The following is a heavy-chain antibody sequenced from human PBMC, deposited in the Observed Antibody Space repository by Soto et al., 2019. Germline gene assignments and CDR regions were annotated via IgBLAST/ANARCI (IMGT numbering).Heavy chain of an antibody. Sequence: SDTLSLTCAVSGDSVTSNVWWSWVRQPPGKGLEWIGEAYHNGLTDYNPSLKSRVTMSVDTSKNEFSLKLTSLTAADTAIYYCARDAEVPGESDIFDYWGQGTLVTGSS. CDR3: ARDAEVPGESDIFDY. V-gene: IGHV4-4*02. CDR1: GDSVTSNVW. J-gene: IGHJ4*02. CDR2: AYHNGLT.